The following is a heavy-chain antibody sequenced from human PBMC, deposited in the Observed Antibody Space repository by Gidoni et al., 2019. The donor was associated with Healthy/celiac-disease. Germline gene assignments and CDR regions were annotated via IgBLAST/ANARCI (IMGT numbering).Heavy chain of an antibody. CDR3: ARDPEGVIELDY. V-gene: IGHV4-31*03. J-gene: IGHJ4*02. CDR2: IYYSGST. D-gene: IGHD3-16*02. Sequence: QVQLQESGPVLVKPSQTLSPTCTVSGRSISIGGYYGSWLRQHPGKGLEWIGYIYYSGSTYYNPSLKSRVTIAVDTSKNQFSLKLSSVTAADTAVYYWARDPEGVIELDYWGQGTLVTVSS. CDR1: GRSISIGGYY.